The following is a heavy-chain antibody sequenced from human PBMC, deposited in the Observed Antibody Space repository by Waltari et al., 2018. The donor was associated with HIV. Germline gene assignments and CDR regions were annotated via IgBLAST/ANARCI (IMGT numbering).Heavy chain of an antibody. Sequence: QVQLQESGPGLVKPSETLSLPCPVSGGSISSYYWSWIRQPTGQGLEWIGSIDYSGRTNYNPSLKSRVTISVDTSKNQFSLKLSSVTAADTAVYYCARVSYDILTGFYYYYGMDVWGQGTTVTVSS. V-gene: IGHV4-59*01. CDR2: IDYSGRT. CDR3: ARVSYDILTGFYYYYGMDV. D-gene: IGHD3-9*01. J-gene: IGHJ6*02. CDR1: GGSISSYY.